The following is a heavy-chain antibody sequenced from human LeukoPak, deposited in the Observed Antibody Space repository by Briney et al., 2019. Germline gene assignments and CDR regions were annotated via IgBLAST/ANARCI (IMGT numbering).Heavy chain of an antibody. CDR3: ARLSTVTTSFDY. CDR2: IYYSGST. D-gene: IGHD4-17*01. V-gene: IGHV4-39*07. J-gene: IGHJ4*02. CDR1: GGSISSSSYY. Sequence: PSETLSLTCTVSGGSISSSSYYWGWIRQPPGKGLEWIGSIYYSGSTYYNPSLKSRVTISVDTSKNQFSLKLSPVTAADTAVYYCARLSTVTTSFDYWGQGTLVTVSS.